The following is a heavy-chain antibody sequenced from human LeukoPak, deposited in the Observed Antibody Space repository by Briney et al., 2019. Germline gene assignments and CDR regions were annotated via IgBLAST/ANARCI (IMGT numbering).Heavy chain of an antibody. CDR2: IRYDGSNK. V-gene: IGHV3-30*02. Sequence: GGSLRLSCAGSGFTFNNYAMHWVRQAPGKGLEWVAFIRYDGSNKYYADSVKGRFTISRDNSKNTLYLQMNSLRAEDTAVYYCAKAMDIVVVPAAIGYWGQGTLVTVSS. J-gene: IGHJ4*02. D-gene: IGHD2-2*03. CDR3: AKAMDIVVVPAAIGY. CDR1: GFTFNNYA.